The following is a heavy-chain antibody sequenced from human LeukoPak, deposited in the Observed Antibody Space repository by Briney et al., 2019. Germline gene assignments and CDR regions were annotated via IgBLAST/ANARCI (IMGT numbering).Heavy chain of an antibody. J-gene: IGHJ5*02. Sequence: GASVKVSCKASGYTFTSYGISWVRQAPGQGLEWMGWISAYNGNTNYAQKLQGRVTMTTDTSTSTAYMELRSLRSDDTAVYYCARDDYGDSKNWFDPWGQGTLVTVSS. V-gene: IGHV1-18*01. CDR2: ISAYNGNT. CDR3: ARDDYGDSKNWFDP. D-gene: IGHD4-17*01. CDR1: GYTFTSYG.